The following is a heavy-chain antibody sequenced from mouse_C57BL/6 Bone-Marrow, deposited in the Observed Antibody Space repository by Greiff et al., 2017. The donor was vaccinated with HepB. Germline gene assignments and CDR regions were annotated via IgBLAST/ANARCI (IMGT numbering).Heavy chain of an antibody. Sequence: VQLQQPGAELVMPGASVKLSCKASGYTFTSYWMHWVKQRPGQGLEWIGELDPSDSYTNYNQKFKGKSTLTVDKSSSTAYMQLSSLTSEDSAVYYCAREFPYYYGSSYDYAMDYWGQGTSVTVSS. V-gene: IGHV1-69*01. J-gene: IGHJ4*01. CDR1: GYTFTSYW. D-gene: IGHD1-1*01. CDR2: LDPSDSYT. CDR3: AREFPYYYGSSYDYAMDY.